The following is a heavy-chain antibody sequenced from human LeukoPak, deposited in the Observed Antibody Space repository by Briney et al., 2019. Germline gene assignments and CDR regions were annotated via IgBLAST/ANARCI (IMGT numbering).Heavy chain of an antibody. V-gene: IGHV3-23*01. Sequence: GGSLRLSCAASGFTFSNFAMSWVRQAPGKGLQWVSAISDSGGGTFYADSVKGRFTISRDNSKNTLYLQMNSLRAEDTAVYYCAKVGVGWVAFEYWGQGTLVTISS. CDR1: GFTFSNFA. CDR2: ISDSGGGT. D-gene: IGHD3-16*01. CDR3: AKVGVGWVAFEY. J-gene: IGHJ4*02.